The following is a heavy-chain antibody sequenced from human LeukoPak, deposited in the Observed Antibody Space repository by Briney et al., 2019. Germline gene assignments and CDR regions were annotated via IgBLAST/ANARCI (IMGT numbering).Heavy chain of an antibody. J-gene: IGHJ5*02. CDR3: ARGYCSGGTCYLVENWLDP. Sequence: ASVKVSCKASGYALTAYYIYWVRQAPGQGLEWMGRINPNSGGTDYAQNFQGRVTMTRDTSISTAYMELSRLRSDDTAVYYCARGYCSGGTCYLVENWLDPWGQGTLVTVSS. D-gene: IGHD2-15*01. CDR2: INPNSGGT. V-gene: IGHV1-2*06. CDR1: GYALTAYY.